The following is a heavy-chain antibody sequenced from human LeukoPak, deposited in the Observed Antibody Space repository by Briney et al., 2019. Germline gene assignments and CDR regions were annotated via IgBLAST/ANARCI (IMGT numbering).Heavy chain of an antibody. CDR1: GGSISSYY. D-gene: IGHD3-10*01. CDR3: ARRNVVRGVMAGFDP. V-gene: IGHV4-59*08. J-gene: IGHJ5*02. CDR2: IYYSGST. Sequence: PSETLSLTCTVSGGSISSYYWGWIRQPPGKGLEWIGYIYYSGSTNYNPSLKSRVTISVDTSKNQFSLKLSSVTAADTAVYYCARRNVVRGVMAGFDPWGQGTLVTVSS.